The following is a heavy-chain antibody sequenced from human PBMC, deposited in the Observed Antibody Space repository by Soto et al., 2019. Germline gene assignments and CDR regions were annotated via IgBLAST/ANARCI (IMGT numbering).Heavy chain of an antibody. CDR2: INPNSGDT. D-gene: IGHD3-9*01. Sequence: ASVKVSCKASGYTFTSYYMHWVRQAPGQGLEWMGWINPNSGDTNYAQKFQGWVTMTRDTSISTAYMELSRLRSDDTAVYYCATGFPYDILTGSGAFDIWGQGTMVTVSS. CDR3: ATGFPYDILTGSGAFDI. V-gene: IGHV1-2*04. CDR1: GYTFTSYY. J-gene: IGHJ3*02.